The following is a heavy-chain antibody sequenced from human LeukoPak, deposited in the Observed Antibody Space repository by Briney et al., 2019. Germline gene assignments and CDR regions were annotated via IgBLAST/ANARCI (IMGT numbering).Heavy chain of an antibody. CDR2: ISDNGTGT. V-gene: IGHV3-23*01. Sequence: PGGSLRLSCAASGFTFSNYAMTWVRQAPGKGLEWVAAISDNGTGTYYVDSVKGRFTVSRDNSKKTLHLQMNSLRADDTAMYYCAKHLGPDIWGQGTKVTVSS. CDR1: GFTFSNYA. CDR3: AKHLGPDI. J-gene: IGHJ3*02.